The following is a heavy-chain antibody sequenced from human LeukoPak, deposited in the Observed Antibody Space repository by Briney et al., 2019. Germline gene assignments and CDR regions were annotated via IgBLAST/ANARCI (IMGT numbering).Heavy chain of an antibody. CDR3: ARARIMITFGGVIVIFDY. D-gene: IGHD3-16*02. V-gene: IGHV4-34*01. CDR1: GGSFSGYY. Sequence: SETLSLTCAVYGGSFSGYYWSWLRQPPGKGLEWLGEINHSGSTNYNPSLKSRVTISVDTSKNQFSLKLSSVTAADTAVYYCARARIMITFGGVIVIFDYWGQGTLVTVSS. J-gene: IGHJ4*02. CDR2: INHSGST.